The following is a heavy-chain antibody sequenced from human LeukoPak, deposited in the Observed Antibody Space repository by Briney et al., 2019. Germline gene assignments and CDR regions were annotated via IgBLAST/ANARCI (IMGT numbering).Heavy chain of an antibody. D-gene: IGHD6-13*01. CDR2: ISGSGHGT. J-gene: IGHJ5*01. Sequence: GGSLRLSCAASGFTFSNYAMSWVRQAPGKGLEWVSSISGSGHGTYYPDSVKGRLTISRDNSKNTLYLQMNSLRAEDTAVYYCAKGPYSSSSFWFDSWGQGTLLTVSS. CDR1: GFTFSNYA. CDR3: AKGPYSSSSFWFDS. V-gene: IGHV3-23*01.